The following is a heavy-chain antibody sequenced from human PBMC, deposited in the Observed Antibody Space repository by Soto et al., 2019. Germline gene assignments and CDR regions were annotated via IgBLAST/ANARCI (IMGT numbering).Heavy chain of an antibody. CDR2: IYSGGST. Sequence: HPGGSLRLSCAASGFTVSSNYMSWVRQAPGKGLEWVSVIYSGGSTYYADSVKGRFTISRHNSKSTLYLQMNSLRAEDTAVYYCARDGGSSSWYGLDYWGQGTLVTVSS. CDR3: ARDGGSSSWYGLDY. J-gene: IGHJ4*02. D-gene: IGHD6-13*01. CDR1: GFTVSSNY. V-gene: IGHV3-53*04.